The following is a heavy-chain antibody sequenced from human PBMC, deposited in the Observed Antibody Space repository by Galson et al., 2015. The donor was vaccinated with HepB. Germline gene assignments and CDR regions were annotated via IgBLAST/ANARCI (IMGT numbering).Heavy chain of an antibody. D-gene: IGHD6-19*01. CDR3: ARDNVRLAYAFDY. CDR1: GFSVSSNY. CDR2: IYSGGSV. V-gene: IGHV3-53*01. Sequence: SLRLSCAVSGFSVSSNYVSWVRQAPGKGLEWVSIIYSGGSVYSADSVKRRFTISRDNSKNMLYLQMNSLRVEDTAVYYCARDNVRLAYAFDYWGQGTLVTVSS. J-gene: IGHJ4*02.